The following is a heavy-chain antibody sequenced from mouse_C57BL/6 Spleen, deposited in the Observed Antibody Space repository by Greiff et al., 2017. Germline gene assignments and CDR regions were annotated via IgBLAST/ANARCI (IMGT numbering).Heavy chain of an antibody. CDR3: AKEGPITTVVAPYAMDY. V-gene: IGHV2-3*01. CDR2: IWGDGST. D-gene: IGHD1-1*01. J-gene: IGHJ4*01. Sequence: VKLMESGPGLVAPSQSLSITCTVSGFSLTSYGVSWVRQPPGKGLEWLGVIWGDGSTNYHSALISRLSISKDNSKSQVFLKLNSLQTDDTATYYCAKEGPITTVVAPYAMDYWGQGTSVTGSS. CDR1: GFSLTSYG.